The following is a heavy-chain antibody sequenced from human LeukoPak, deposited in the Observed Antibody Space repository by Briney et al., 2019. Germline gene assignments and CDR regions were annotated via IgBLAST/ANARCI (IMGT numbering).Heavy chain of an antibody. Sequence: SQTLSLTCTVSGGSISSGGYSWSWIRQHPGKGLEWIGYIYYSGSTYYNPSLKSRVTISVDTSKNQFSLKLSSVTAADTAVYYCARAEWLLLYFDYWGQGTLVTVSS. D-gene: IGHD3-3*01. CDR3: ARAEWLLLYFDY. CDR1: GGSISSGGYS. V-gene: IGHV4-31*03. J-gene: IGHJ4*02. CDR2: IYYSGST.